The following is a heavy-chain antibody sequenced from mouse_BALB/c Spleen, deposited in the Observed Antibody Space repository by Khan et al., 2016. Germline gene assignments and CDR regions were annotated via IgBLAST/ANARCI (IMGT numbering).Heavy chain of an antibody. Sequence: VQLQESGPGLVKPSQSLSLTCTVTGYSITSDYAWNWIRQFPGNKLEWMGYISYSGSTSYNPSLKSRISITRDTSKNQFFLQLNSVTTEDTATYYCASQRYDYDGAWFDYWGQGTLVTVSA. D-gene: IGHD2-4*01. CDR2: ISYSGST. CDR1: GYSITSDYA. V-gene: IGHV3-2*02. J-gene: IGHJ3*01. CDR3: ASQRYDYDGAWFDY.